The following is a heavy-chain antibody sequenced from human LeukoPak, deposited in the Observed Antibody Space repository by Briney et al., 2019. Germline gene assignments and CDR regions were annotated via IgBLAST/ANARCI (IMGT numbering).Heavy chain of an antibody. CDR2: IYYSGST. V-gene: IGHV4-39*01. J-gene: IGHJ4*02. CDR1: GGSLSSSSYY. CDR3: ARTPTMIVVVRD. Sequence: PSETLSLTCTVSGGSLSSSSYYWGWIRQPPGKGLEWIGSIYYSGSTYYNPSLKSRVTISVDTSKNQFSLKLSSVTAADTAVYYCARTPTMIVVVRDWGQGTLVTVSS. D-gene: IGHD3-22*01.